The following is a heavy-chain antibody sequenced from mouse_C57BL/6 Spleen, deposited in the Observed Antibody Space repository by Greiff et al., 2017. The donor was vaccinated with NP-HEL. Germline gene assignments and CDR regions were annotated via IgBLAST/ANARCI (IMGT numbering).Heavy chain of an antibody. V-gene: IGHV5-4*01. CDR2: ISDGGSYT. D-gene: IGHD2-2*01. Sequence: EVQVVESGGGLVKPGGPLKLSCAASGFTFSSYAMSWVRQTPEKRLEWVATISDGGSYTYYPDNVKGRFTISRDNAKNNLYLQMSHLKSEDTAMYYCARDGYDEAMDYWGQGTSVTVSS. CDR1: GFTFSSYA. J-gene: IGHJ4*01. CDR3: ARDGYDEAMDY.